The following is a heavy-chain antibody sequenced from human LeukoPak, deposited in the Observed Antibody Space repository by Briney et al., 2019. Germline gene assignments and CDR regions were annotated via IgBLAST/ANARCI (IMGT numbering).Heavy chain of an antibody. J-gene: IGHJ4*02. Sequence: GGSLRLSCAASGFTFSDHYMDWVRQAPGKGLEWVGRTRNKANSYTTEYAASVKGRFTISRDDSKSSLYLQMNSLKTEDTAVYYCAREHYYDSCGYFPNWGQGTLVTVSS. CDR2: TRNKANSYTT. CDR3: AREHYYDSCGYFPN. V-gene: IGHV3-72*01. CDR1: GFTFSDHY. D-gene: IGHD3-22*01.